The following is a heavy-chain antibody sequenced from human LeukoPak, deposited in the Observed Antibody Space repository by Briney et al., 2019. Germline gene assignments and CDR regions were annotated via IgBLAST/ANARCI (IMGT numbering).Heavy chain of an antibody. Sequence: GGSLRLSCVASGFTFDTFAMSWVRQAPGKGLEWVSGIGNTETYYSDSVKGRFTISRDNSKNTLYLQMNSLRAEDTAVYYCARDLGYYDSSGYFDWGQGTLVTVSS. J-gene: IGHJ4*02. CDR1: GFTFDTFA. CDR3: ARDLGYYDSSGYFD. V-gene: IGHV3-23*01. D-gene: IGHD3-22*01. CDR2: IGNTET.